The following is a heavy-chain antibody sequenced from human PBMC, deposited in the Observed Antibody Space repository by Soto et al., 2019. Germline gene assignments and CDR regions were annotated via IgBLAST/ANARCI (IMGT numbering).Heavy chain of an antibody. CDR3: ARDDILCSGGSCYWVPMDV. V-gene: IGHV3-66*01. J-gene: IGHJ6*03. CDR2: IQSGGTT. Sequence: EVQLVESGGGLVQPGGSLRLSCAASGFTVSSKYMSWVRQAPGKGLEWVSLIQSGGTTYYADSVKGRFTISRDSSKNMLHLQMDSLRAEDTAVYYCARDDILCSGGSCYWVPMDVGGKGTTVTVSS. D-gene: IGHD2-15*01. CDR1: GFTVSSKY.